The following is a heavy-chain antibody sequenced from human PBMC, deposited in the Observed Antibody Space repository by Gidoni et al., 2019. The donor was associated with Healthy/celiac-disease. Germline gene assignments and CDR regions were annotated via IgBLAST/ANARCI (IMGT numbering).Heavy chain of an antibody. Sequence: QVQLQQWGAGLLKPSETLSLTCAVYGGSFSGYYWSWIRQPPGKGLEWIGEINHSGSTNYNPSLKSRVTISVDTSKNQFSLKLSSVTAADTAVYYCARGPHCSSTSCYGLRRYYFDYWGQGTLVTVSS. J-gene: IGHJ4*02. D-gene: IGHD2-2*01. V-gene: IGHV4-34*01. CDR3: ARGPHCSSTSCYGLRRYYFDY. CDR2: INHSGST. CDR1: GGSFSGYY.